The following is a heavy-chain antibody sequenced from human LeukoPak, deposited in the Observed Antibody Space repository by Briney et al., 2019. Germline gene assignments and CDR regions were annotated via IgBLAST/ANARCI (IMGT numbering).Heavy chain of an antibody. Sequence: GESLKISCKGSGYSFTSYWIAWVRQMPGEGLAWMGIIRPSDSDTRYSPSFQGQVTISADKSINTAYLQWSSLKASDTAMYYCARHRHSSSWTDFDSWGQGTLVTVSS. CDR1: GYSFTSYW. V-gene: IGHV5-51*01. D-gene: IGHD6-13*01. J-gene: IGHJ4*02. CDR2: IRPSDSDT. CDR3: ARHRHSSSWTDFDS.